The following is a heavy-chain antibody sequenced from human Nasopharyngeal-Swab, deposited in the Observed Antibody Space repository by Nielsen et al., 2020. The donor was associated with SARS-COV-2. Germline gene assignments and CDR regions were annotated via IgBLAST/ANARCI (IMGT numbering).Heavy chain of an antibody. D-gene: IGHD2/OR15-2a*01. J-gene: IGHJ4*02. Sequence: WVRQAPGQGLEWMGWINTNTGNPTYAQGFTGRFVFSLDTSVSTAYLQISSLKAEDTAVYYCARETIVQDFDYWGQGTLVTVS. CDR2: INTNTGNP. V-gene: IGHV7-4-1*02. CDR3: ARETIVQDFDY.